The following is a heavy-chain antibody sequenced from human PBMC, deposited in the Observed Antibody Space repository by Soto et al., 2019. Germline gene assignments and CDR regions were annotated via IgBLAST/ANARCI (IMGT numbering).Heavy chain of an antibody. CDR2: IWYDGSNK. CDR3: ARDPTVTNYYYYYGMDV. CDR1: GFTFSSYA. D-gene: IGHD4-4*01. V-gene: IGHV3-33*08. Sequence: PGGSLRLSCAASGFTFSSYAMHWVRQAPGKGLEWVAVIWYDGSNKYYADSVKGRFTISRDNSKNTLYLQMNSLRAEDTAVYYCARDPTVTNYYYYYGMDVWGQGTTVTVSS. J-gene: IGHJ6*02.